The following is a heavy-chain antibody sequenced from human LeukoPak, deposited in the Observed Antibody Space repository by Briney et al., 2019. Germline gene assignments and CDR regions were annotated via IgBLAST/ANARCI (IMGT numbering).Heavy chain of an antibody. CDR3: AREHSGDSYYFDY. D-gene: IGHD5-12*01. J-gene: IGHJ4*02. CDR1: GGTFSSYA. V-gene: IGHV1-69*13. CDR2: IIPIFGTA. Sequence: SVKVSCKASGGTFSSYATSWVRQAPEQGLEWMGGIIPIFGTANYAQKFQGRVTITADESTSTAYMELSSLRSEDTAAYYCAREHSGDSYYFDYWGQGTLVTVSS.